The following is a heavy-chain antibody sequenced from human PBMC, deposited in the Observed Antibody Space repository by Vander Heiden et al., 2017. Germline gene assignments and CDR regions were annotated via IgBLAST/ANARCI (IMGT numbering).Heavy chain of an antibody. J-gene: IGHJ4*02. CDR3: ASGYGAIDD. CDR2: FYHRGST. V-gene: IGHV4-39*01. D-gene: IGHD4-17*01. CDR1: GGSISGSNHY. Sequence: QLQLQESGSRMVKPPETLSLTSTVSGGSISGSNHYWGWIRQAPGERLEWIGNFYHRGSTYYNSSLKSRVTISVDTSKNQFSLMLTSVTAADTAFYYCASGYGAIDDWGQGQLVTVSS.